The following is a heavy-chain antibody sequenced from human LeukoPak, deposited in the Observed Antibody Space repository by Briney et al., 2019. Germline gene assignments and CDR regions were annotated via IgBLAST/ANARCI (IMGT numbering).Heavy chain of an antibody. Sequence: GGSLRPSCAASGFTFSTYEMNWVRQAPGKGLEWVSFIDSSGSPIYYADSVKGRFTISRDNAKNSLYLQMNSLRAEDTAVYYCATLDGRNYPFDYWGQGTLVTVSS. V-gene: IGHV3-48*03. CDR3: ATLDGRNYPFDY. CDR1: GFTFSTYE. D-gene: IGHD5-24*01. CDR2: IDSSGSPI. J-gene: IGHJ4*02.